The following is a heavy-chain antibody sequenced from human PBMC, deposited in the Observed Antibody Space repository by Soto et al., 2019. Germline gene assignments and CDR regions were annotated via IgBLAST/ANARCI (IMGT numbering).Heavy chain of an antibody. CDR3: AKGAAFYYYYGMDV. J-gene: IGHJ6*02. Sequence: EVQLLESGGGLVQPGGSLRLSCAASRFTFSSYAMSWVRQAPGKGLEWVSSISAGGGSTYYADSVKGRFTISRDNSKNTLYLQMNRLRAEDTALYYCAKGAAFYYYYGMDVWGQGTTVTVSS. CDR1: RFTFSSYA. V-gene: IGHV3-23*01. CDR2: ISAGGGST. D-gene: IGHD2-15*01.